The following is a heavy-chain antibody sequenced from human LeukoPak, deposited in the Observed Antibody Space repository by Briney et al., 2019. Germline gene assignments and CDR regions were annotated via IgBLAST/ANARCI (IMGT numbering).Heavy chain of an antibody. Sequence: GGSLRLSCAASGFTFSSYWMSWVRQAPGKGLEWVANIKQDGSEKYYVDSAKGRFTISRDNAKNSLYLQMDSLRAEDTAVYYCASAQRWLRTHAFDIWGQGTMVTVSS. CDR2: IKQDGSEK. V-gene: IGHV3-7*01. J-gene: IGHJ3*02. D-gene: IGHD5-24*01. CDR3: ASAQRWLRTHAFDI. CDR1: GFTFSSYW.